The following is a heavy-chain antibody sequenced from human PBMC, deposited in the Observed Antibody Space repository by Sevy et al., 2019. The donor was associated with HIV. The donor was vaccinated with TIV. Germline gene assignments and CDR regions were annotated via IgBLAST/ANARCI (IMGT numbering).Heavy chain of an antibody. D-gene: IGHD2-15*01. CDR2: IYYSGSS. Sequence: SETLSLTCTVSGGSFTSGGYYWSWIRQHPGEGLEWIGYIYYSGSSYYNLSLKGRVTISVDTSKNQFSLKLSSVTAADTAVYYCARFSFDGNAWFDPWGQGTLVTVSS. CDR3: ARFSFDGNAWFDP. V-gene: IGHV4-31*03. CDR1: GGSFTSGGYY. J-gene: IGHJ5*02.